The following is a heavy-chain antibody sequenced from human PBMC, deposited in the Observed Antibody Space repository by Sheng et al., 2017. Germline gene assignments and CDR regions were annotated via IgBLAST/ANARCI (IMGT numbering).Heavy chain of an antibody. J-gene: IGHJ6*01. CDR3: AKVGRYGDGMDV. CDR2: ISWNSGSI. Sequence: EVQLVESGGGLVQPGRSLRLSCAASGFTFDDYAMHWVRQAPGKGLEWVSGISWNSGSIGYADSVKGRFTISRDNAKNSLYLQMNSLRAEDTALYYCAKVGRYGDGMDVWG. D-gene: IGHD1-20*01. V-gene: IGHV3-9*01. CDR1: GFTFDDYA.